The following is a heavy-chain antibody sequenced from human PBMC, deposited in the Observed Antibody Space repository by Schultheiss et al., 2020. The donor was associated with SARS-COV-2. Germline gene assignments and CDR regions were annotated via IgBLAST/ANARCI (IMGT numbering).Heavy chain of an antibody. D-gene: IGHD6-25*01. CDR3: VRGRSAAGDFYGFDS. CDR2: VNHSGLT. Sequence: SETLFLTCTVSGGSVSSGSFYWSWIRQPPGKGLEWIGEVNHSGLTNYSPSLKSRVTMSVTASKKQFSLSLRSVTAADTALYYCVRGRSAAGDFYGFDSWGQGTVLTVSS. CDR1: GGSVSSGSFY. J-gene: IGHJ4*02. V-gene: IGHV4-61*01.